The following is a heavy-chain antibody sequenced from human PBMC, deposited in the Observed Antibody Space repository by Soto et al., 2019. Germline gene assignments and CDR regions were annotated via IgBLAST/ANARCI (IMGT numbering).Heavy chain of an antibody. CDR2: ISGSGGST. CDR3: AKEYDFLAGPNYFDP. CDR1: GFTFSTYG. V-gene: IGHV3-23*01. Sequence: GGSLRLSCAASGFTFSTYGMNWVRQAPGKGLEWVSAISGSGGSTYYADSVKGRFTISSDDSKNTLYLQMNSLRAEDTAVYYCAKEYDFLAGPNYFDPWGQGTLVTVSS. J-gene: IGHJ5*02. D-gene: IGHD3-9*01.